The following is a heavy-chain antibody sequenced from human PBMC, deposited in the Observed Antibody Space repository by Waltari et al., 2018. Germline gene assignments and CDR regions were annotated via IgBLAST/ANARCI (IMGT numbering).Heavy chain of an antibody. CDR3: ARLSYHIVTGYGWFDP. CDR2: ISYSVRT. J-gene: IGHJ5*02. Sequence: QLQLQESGPGLVKPSETLSLTCTVSGGPISSESYYWGWIRQPPGKGLEWIGIISYSVRTDYNPSLKSRVTISVDTSKNQFSLKLSSVTAADTAVYYCARLSYHIVTGYGWFDPWGLGTLVTVSS. CDR1: GGPISSESYY. V-gene: IGHV4-39*01. D-gene: IGHD3-9*01.